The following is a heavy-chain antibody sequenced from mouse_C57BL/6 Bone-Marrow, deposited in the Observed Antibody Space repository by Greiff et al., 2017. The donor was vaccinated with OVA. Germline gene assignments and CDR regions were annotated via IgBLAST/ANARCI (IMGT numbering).Heavy chain of an antibody. D-gene: IGHD2-3*01. V-gene: IGHV1-7*01. Sequence: QVQLKQSGAELAKPGASVKLSCKASGYTFTSYWMNWVKQRPGQGLEWIGYINPSSGYNKYNQKFKDKATLTADKSSSTAYMQLSSLTYEDSAVYYCASFYDGYYRYWGQGTTLTVSS. CDR1: GYTFTSYW. CDR2: INPSSGYN. J-gene: IGHJ2*01. CDR3: ASFYDGYYRY.